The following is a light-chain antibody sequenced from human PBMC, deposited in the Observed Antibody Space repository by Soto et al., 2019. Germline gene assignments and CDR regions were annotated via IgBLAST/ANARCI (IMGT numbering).Light chain of an antibody. J-gene: IGLJ2*01. V-gene: IGLV2-14*01. CDR3: ASYTSSSTSVI. Sequence: QSVLTQPASVSGSPGQSITISCTGTSSDVGGYKYVSWYQQHPDKAPKLIIFEVSNRPSGISSRFSGSKSGNMASLTISGLQAEDEADYYCASYTSSSTSVIFGRGTQLTVL. CDR2: EVS. CDR1: SSDVGGYKY.